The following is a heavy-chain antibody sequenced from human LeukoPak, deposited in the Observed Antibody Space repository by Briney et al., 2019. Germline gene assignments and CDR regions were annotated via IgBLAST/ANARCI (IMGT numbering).Heavy chain of an antibody. CDR3: ARDRNWNYISYYYYMDV. D-gene: IGHD1-7*01. CDR1: GGTLSSYA. V-gene: IGHV1-69*06. J-gene: IGHJ6*03. Sequence: ASVKVSCKASGGTLSSYAISWVRQAPGQGLEWMGGIIPIFGTANYAQQFQGRVTITADKSTSTAYMELSSLRSEDTAVYYCARDRNWNYISYYYYMDVWGKGTTVTVSS. CDR2: IIPIFGTA.